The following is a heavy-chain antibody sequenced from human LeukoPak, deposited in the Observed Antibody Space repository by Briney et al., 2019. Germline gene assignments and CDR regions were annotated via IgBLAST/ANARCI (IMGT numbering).Heavy chain of an antibody. D-gene: IGHD3-10*01. Sequence: GGSLSLSWAASGFTFSSYAMTGFGQAPGKGLGWVSAISGSGGSTYYADSVKGRFTISRDNSKNTLYLQMNSLRAEDTAVYYCAKAGSGSYSGYWGQGTLVTVSS. J-gene: IGHJ4*02. V-gene: IGHV3-23*01. CDR2: ISGSGGST. CDR1: GFTFSSYA. CDR3: AKAGSGSYSGY.